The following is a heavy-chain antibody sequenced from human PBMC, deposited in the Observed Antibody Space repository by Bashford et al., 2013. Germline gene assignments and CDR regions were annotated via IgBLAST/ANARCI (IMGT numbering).Heavy chain of an antibody. CDR2: IYPGDSDT. J-gene: IGHJ5*02. Sequence: WVRQMPGKGLEWMGIIYPGDSDTRYSPSFQGQVTISADKSISTAYLQWSSLKASDTAMYYCARNPYNWNYGWFDPWGQGTLVTVSS. D-gene: IGHD1-7*01. CDR3: ARNPYNWNYGWFDP. V-gene: IGHV5-51*01.